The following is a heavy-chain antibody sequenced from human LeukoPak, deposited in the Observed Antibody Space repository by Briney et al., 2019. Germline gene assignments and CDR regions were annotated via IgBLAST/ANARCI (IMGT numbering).Heavy chain of an antibody. CDR2: IKSKTDGGTT. J-gene: IGHJ6*02. V-gene: IGHV3-15*01. CDR3: TTDQRKVLYYYYYYGMDV. CDR1: GFTFSNAW. Sequence: GGSLRLSCAASGFTFSNAWMSWVRQAPGKGLEWVGRIKSKTDGGTTDYAAPVQGRFTISRDDSKNTLYLQMNSLKTEDTAVYYCTTDQRKVLYYYYYYGMDVWGQGTTVTVSS.